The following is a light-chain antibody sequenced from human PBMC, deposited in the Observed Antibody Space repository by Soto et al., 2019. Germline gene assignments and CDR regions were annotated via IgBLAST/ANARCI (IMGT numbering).Light chain of an antibody. CDR2: EGI. CDR1: SSDVGSYNL. V-gene: IGLV2-23*01. Sequence: QSALTQPASVSGSPGQSITISCTGTSSDVGSYNLVSWYQQHPDKAPKLIIYEGIKRPSGVSNRFSGSKSGNTASLTISGLQAEDEADYYCSSYAGSSTYVFGTGTKLTV. CDR3: SSYAGSSTYV. J-gene: IGLJ1*01.